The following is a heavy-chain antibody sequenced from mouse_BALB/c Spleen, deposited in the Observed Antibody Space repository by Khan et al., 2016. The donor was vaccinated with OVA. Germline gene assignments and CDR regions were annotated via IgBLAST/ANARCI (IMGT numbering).Heavy chain of an antibody. Sequence: VQLKQSGPELVKPGASVKMSCKASGYTFTSYVMHWVKQKPGQGLEWIGYINPYSDDTKYNEKFKGKATLTSDKSSSTAYMQLSSLTSEDSAVYYCVRALYYYGSSYGGFAYWGEGTLVTVSA. V-gene: IGHV1S136*01. CDR1: GYTFTSYV. CDR3: VRALYYYGSSYGGFAY. J-gene: IGHJ3*01. CDR2: INPYSDDT. D-gene: IGHD1-1*01.